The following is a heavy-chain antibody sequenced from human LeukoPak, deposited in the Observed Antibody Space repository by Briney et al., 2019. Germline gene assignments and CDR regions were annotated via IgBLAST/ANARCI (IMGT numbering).Heavy chain of an antibody. CDR2: IYYSGST. V-gene: IGHV4-39*01. Sequence: SEAPSLTSTVSVGSISSSSYYWGWIRQPPGKGLEWIGSIYYSGSTYYNPSLKSRVTISVDTSKNQFSRKLSSVAAADTAVYYCARHLVPAAMSYVDYWGQGTLVTVSS. J-gene: IGHJ4*02. CDR3: ARHLVPAAMSYVDY. D-gene: IGHD2-2*01. CDR1: VGSISSSSYY.